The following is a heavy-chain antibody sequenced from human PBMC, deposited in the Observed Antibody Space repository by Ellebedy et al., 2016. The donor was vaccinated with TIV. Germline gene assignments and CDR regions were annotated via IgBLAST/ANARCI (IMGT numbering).Heavy chain of an antibody. CDR2: IYYTGST. D-gene: IGHD3-22*01. CDR1: GYSSGYY. Sequence: SETLSLTXSVSGYSSGYYWGWIRQPPGKGLEWIGSIYYTGSTYYNPSLNSRVTISGDTSKKQLSLRLSLVTAADTAVYYCVRSSDNRGYYHDYWGRGTLVTVSS. CDR3: VRSSDNRGYYHDY. V-gene: IGHV4-38-2*02. J-gene: IGHJ2*01.